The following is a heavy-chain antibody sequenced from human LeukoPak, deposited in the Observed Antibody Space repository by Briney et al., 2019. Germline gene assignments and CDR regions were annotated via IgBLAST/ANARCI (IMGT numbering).Heavy chain of an antibody. J-gene: IGHJ4*02. Sequence: ASVKVSCKASGYTFTGYYMHWVRQAPGQGLEWMGGIIPIFGTANYAQKFQGRVTMTRDTSTSTVYMELSSLRSEDTAVYYCARPAGGTTHNFDYWGQGTLVTVSS. D-gene: IGHD1-1*01. CDR1: GYTFTGYY. CDR2: IIPIFGTA. V-gene: IGHV1-46*01. CDR3: ARPAGGTTHNFDY.